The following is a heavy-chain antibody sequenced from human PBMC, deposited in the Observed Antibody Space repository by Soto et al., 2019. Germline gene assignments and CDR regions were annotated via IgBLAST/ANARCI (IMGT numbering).Heavy chain of an antibody. CDR3: ARKRKARYFDRLPRLDAFDI. CDR2: MNPNSGNT. D-gene: IGHD3-9*01. Sequence: ASLKVSCKASGYTFTSYDINWVRQATGQGLEWMGWMNPNSGNTGYAQKFQGRVTMTRNTSISTAYMELSSLRSEDTAVYYCARKRKARYFDRLPRLDAFDIWGQGTMVTVSS. CDR1: GYTFTSYD. V-gene: IGHV1-8*01. J-gene: IGHJ3*02.